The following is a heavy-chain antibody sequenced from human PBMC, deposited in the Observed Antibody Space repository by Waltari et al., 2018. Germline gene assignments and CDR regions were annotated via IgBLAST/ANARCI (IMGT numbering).Heavy chain of an antibody. CDR2: ISTYSDDT. Sequence: QVQLVQSGAEVKKPGASVKVSCKVSGYTFINYGFTWVRQAPGQGLEWMGWISTYSDDTKDAPEFQGRVIMTTDSSTSTAYMELRSLRSDDTAVYYCWRDRAVACLSSGGDYWGQGTLVTVSS. J-gene: IGHJ4*02. CDR3: WRDRAVACLSSGGDY. V-gene: IGHV1-18*01. D-gene: IGHD6-19*01. CDR1: GYTFINYG.